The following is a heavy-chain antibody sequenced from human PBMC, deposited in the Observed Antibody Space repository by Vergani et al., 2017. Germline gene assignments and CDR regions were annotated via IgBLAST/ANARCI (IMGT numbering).Heavy chain of an antibody. CDR2: INPNSGGT. CDR1: GYTFASYG. Sequence: QVQLVQSGAEVKKPGASVKVSCKASGYTFASYGIIWVRQAPGQGLEWMGWINPNSGGTNYAQKFQGRVTMTRDTSISTAYMALSRLRSDDTAVYYCARDPSIAVAGTGTGEYYYYYMDVWGKGTTVTVSS. J-gene: IGHJ6*03. CDR3: ARDPSIAVAGTGTGEYYYYYMDV. D-gene: IGHD6-19*01. V-gene: IGHV1-2*02.